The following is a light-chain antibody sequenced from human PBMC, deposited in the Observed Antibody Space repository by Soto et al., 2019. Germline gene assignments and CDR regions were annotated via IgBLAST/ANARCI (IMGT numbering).Light chain of an antibody. Sequence: SVLTQPPSASGTPGQRATISCSGSSSNIGTYFVYWYQQLPGTAPKLLIYSNSHRPSGVPDRFSGSKSGTSASLAINGLRSEDEADYYCAAWDGSLSGNVFGTGTKVTVL. CDR3: AAWDGSLSGNV. CDR1: SSNIGTYF. V-gene: IGLV1-47*01. CDR2: SNS. J-gene: IGLJ1*01.